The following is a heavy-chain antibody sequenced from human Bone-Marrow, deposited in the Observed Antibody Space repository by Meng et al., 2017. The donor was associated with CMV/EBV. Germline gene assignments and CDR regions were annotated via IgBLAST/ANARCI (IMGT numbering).Heavy chain of an antibody. V-gene: IGHV4-39*07. Sequence: QLQLQESGPGLVKPSXXXXLTXXVSGGSISSSSYYWGWIRQPPGKGLEWIGSIYYSGSTYYNPSLKSRVTISVDTSKNQFSLKLSSVTAADTAVYYCASLYGDSSVWYLDLWGRGTLVTVSS. CDR3: ASLYGDSSVWYLDL. CDR1: GGSISSSSYY. CDR2: IYYSGST. J-gene: IGHJ2*01. D-gene: IGHD4-17*01.